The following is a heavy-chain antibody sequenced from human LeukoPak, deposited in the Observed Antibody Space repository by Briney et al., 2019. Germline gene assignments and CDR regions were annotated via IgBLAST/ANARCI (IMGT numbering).Heavy chain of an antibody. CDR3: ATARLGSGSYGAFDI. D-gene: IGHD1-26*01. J-gene: IGHJ3*02. Sequence: ASVKVSCKVSGYTLTELSMHWVRQAPGKGLEWMGGFDPEDGETIYAQKFQGRVTMTEDTSTDTAYMELSSLRSEDTAVYYCATARLGSGSYGAFDIWGQGTMVTVSS. CDR2: FDPEDGET. V-gene: IGHV1-24*01. CDR1: GYTLTELS.